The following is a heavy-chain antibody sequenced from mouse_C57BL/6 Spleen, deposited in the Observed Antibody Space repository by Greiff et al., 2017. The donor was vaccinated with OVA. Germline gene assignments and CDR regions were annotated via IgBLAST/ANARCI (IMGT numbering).Heavy chain of an antibody. D-gene: IGHD2-2*01. V-gene: IGHV1-9*01. Sequence: QVQLQQSGAELMKPGASVKLSCKATGYTFTGYWIEWVKQRPGHGLEWNGEILPGSGSTNYNEKIKGTATFTADTTSNTAYRQLSSLTTEDSAIYYCARSTMVKRGAYWGQGTLVTVSA. CDR2: ILPGSGST. CDR3: ARSTMVKRGAY. J-gene: IGHJ3*01. CDR1: GYTFTGYW.